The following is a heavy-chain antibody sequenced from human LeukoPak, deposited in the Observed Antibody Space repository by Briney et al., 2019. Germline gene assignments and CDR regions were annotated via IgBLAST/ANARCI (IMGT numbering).Heavy chain of an antibody. Sequence: SAKVSCKASGGTFTSYAISWVRQAPGQGLEWKGGIIPIFGTANYAQKFQGRVTMTRDTSTSTVYMELSSLRSEDTAVYYCARSSYYDSSGYFDYWGQGTLVTVSS. CDR2: IIPIFGTA. CDR1: GGTFTSYA. CDR3: ARSSYYDSSGYFDY. D-gene: IGHD3-22*01. J-gene: IGHJ4*02. V-gene: IGHV1-69*05.